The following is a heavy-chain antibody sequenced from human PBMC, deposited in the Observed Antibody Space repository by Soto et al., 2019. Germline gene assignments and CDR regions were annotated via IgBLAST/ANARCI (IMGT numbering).Heavy chain of an antibody. CDR3: AATGEDYYYYYYMDV. CDR2: MNPNSGNT. Sequence: QVQLVQSGAEVKKPGASVKVSCKASGYTFTSYDINWVRQATGQGLEWMGWMNPNSGNTGYAQKFQGRVTMTRNTSISTAYMELSSLRSKDTAVYYCAATGEDYYYYYYMDVWGKGTTVTVSS. V-gene: IGHV1-8*01. CDR1: GYTFTSYD. J-gene: IGHJ6*03.